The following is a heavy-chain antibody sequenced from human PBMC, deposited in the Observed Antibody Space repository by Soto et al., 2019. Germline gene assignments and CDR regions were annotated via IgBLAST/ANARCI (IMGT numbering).Heavy chain of an antibody. Sequence: SETLSLTCTVYGGSFSDYYCHWIRQPPGKGLEWIGEINHTGNTNYNPSLKSRVTMSVDTSKTQFSLKLTSVTAADTAVYYCASSSFLRSGDLFHGLDVWGQGTTVTVSS. V-gene: IGHV4-34*01. CDR2: INHTGNT. J-gene: IGHJ6*02. D-gene: IGHD3-10*01. CDR3: ASSSFLRSGDLFHGLDV. CDR1: GGSFSDYY.